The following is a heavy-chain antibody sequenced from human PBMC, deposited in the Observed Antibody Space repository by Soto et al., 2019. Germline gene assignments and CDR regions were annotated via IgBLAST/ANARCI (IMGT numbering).Heavy chain of an antibody. CDR2: VRSSGDDT. Sequence: DVQLVESGGGLVQPGGSLRLSCAASGFTFGYYNMHWVRQAPGKGLEWVSFVRSSGDDTYYADSVKGRFTISRDNAKDSLYLQMNSLREEDTDVYYCARDGESSSSSDFDFWGQGALVTVSS. D-gene: IGHD2-2*01. CDR1: GFTFGYYN. V-gene: IGHV3-48*02. J-gene: IGHJ4*02. CDR3: ARDGESSSSSDFDF.